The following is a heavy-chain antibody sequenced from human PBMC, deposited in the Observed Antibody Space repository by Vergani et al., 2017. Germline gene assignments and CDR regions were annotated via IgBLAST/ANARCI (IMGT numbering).Heavy chain of an antibody. J-gene: IGHJ4*02. CDR1: ESSFISNE. CDR3: ARHTTYTDS. Sequence: VQVVQSGAEVKKPGESLKISCKYAESSFISNEIAWVRQMSGKGLQWRGNINPIDSKIAYSTSFKGQAIMSLDKYITTAYLQWRSLKASDTAIYYCARHTTYTDSWCQGTLVTVSS. V-gene: IGHV5-51*01. CDR2: INPIDSKI. D-gene: IGHD1-1*01.